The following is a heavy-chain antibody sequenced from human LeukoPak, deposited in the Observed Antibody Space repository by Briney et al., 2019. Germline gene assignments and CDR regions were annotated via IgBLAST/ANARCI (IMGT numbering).Heavy chain of an antibody. D-gene: IGHD3-10*01. CDR1: GFTLSTYG. V-gene: IGHV3-30*02. J-gene: IGHJ5*02. Sequence: GGSLRLSCAASGFTLSTYGMHWVRQAPGKGLEWVAFIRYDGSNKYYADSVKGGFTISRDNSKNTLYLQMNSLRAEDTAVYYCANGDNWFDPWGQGTLVTVSS. CDR3: ANGDNWFDP. CDR2: IRYDGSNK.